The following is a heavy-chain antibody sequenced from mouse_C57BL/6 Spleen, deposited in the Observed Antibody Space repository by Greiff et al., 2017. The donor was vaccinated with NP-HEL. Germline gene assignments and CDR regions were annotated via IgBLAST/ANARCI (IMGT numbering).Heavy chain of an antibody. J-gene: IGHJ3*01. Sequence: VQLQQSGAELVRPGASVTLSCKASGYTFTDYEMHWVKQTPVHGLEWIGAIDPETGGTAYNQKFKGKAILTADKSSSTAYMELRSLTSEDSAVYYCTRQNWDLLAYWGQGTLVTVSA. D-gene: IGHD4-1*01. CDR3: TRQNWDLLAY. CDR1: GYTFTDYE. V-gene: IGHV1-15*01. CDR2: IDPETGGT.